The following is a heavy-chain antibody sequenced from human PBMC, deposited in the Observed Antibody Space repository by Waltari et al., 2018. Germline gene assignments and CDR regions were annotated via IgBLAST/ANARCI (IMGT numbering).Heavy chain of an antibody. CDR1: GGSISSSGSY. V-gene: IGHV4-39*01. CDR2: ISYSGIT. Sequence: QLQLQESGPGLVKPSETLSLTCTVSGGSISSSGSYWGGIRQPPGKGLEWIGSISYSGITYYNTSLMSRVTISVDTSKNQFSLKWTSGIAAETAVFYCARFSKSANWIDPWGQGTLVTVSS. CDR3: ARFSKSANWIDP. J-gene: IGHJ5*02. D-gene: IGHD3-3*02.